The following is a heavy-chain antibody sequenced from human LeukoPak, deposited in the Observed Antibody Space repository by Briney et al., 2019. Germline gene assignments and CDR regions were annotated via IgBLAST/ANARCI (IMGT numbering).Heavy chain of an antibody. CDR1: GFTFINYE. D-gene: IGHD2-21*02. J-gene: IGHJ4*02. V-gene: IGHV3-48*03. CDR3: ASLVTGILGIDY. CDR2: ISSSGRTI. Sequence: GGSLRLSCEASGFTFINYEMNWVRQAPGKGLEWLSYISSSGRTIYYADSVKGRFTISRDNAKNSLYLRMNSLRAEDTAVYYCASLVTGILGIDYWGQGTLVTVSS.